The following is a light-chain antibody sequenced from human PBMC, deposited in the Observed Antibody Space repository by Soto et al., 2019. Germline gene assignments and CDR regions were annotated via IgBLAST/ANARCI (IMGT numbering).Light chain of an antibody. Sequence: QSALTQPASVSGSPGQLITISCTGTSSDIGGYNYVSWYQQHPGKAPKLMIYDVSNRPSGASNRFSGSKSGNTASLTISGLQAEDEADYYCCSYAGSSPSYVFGTGTKATVL. J-gene: IGLJ1*01. CDR1: SSDIGGYNY. CDR2: DVS. CDR3: CSYAGSSPSYV. V-gene: IGLV2-14*01.